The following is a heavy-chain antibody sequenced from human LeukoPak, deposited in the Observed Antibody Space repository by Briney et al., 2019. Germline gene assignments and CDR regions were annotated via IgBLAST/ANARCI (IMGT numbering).Heavy chain of an antibody. CDR3: ARFFSGSYYFDY. D-gene: IGHD1-26*01. CDR1: GFTVSSNY. J-gene: IGHJ4*02. V-gene: IGHV3-53*01. CDR2: IYSAGST. Sequence: GGSLRLSCAAPGFTVSSNYMSWVRQAPGKGLEWVSVIYSAGSTYYADSVKGRFTISRDNSKNTLYLQMNSLRVEDTAVYYCARFFSGSYYFDYWGQGTLVTVSS.